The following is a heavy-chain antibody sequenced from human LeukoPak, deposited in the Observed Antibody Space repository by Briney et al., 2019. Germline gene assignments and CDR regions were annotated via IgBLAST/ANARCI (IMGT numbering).Heavy chain of an antibody. CDR3: AGVLTFSGWFEDY. J-gene: IGHJ4*02. CDR1: GFTFSTYN. V-gene: IGHV3-48*01. CDR2: ISGTGSST. D-gene: IGHD6-19*01. Sequence: GGSLRLSCAASGFTFSTYNMNWVRQAPGKGLEWVSSISGTGSSTYYTDSVKGRFTISRDNAKNSLYLQMNSLRAEDTAVYYCAGVLTFSGWFEDYWGQGTLVTVSS.